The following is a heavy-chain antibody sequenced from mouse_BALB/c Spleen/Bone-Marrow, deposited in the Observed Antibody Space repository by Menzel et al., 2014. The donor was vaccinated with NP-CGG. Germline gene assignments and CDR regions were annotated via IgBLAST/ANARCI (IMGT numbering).Heavy chain of an antibody. CDR1: GYTFTNYW. V-gene: IGHV1-69*02. CDR3: ARGYYGRTYGWYFDV. D-gene: IGHD1-1*01. J-gene: IGHJ1*01. CDR2: IDPSDSET. Sequence: QVQLQQSGAEFVKPGAPVELSCKASGYTFTNYWMNWVKQRPGRGLEWIGRIDPSDSETHYNQKFKDKATLTVDKSSSTAYIQLSSLTSEDSAVYYCARGYYGRTYGWYFDVWGAGTTVTVSP.